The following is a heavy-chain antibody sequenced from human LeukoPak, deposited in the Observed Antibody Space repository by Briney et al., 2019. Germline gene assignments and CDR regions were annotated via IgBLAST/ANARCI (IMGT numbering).Heavy chain of an antibody. Sequence: PGGSLRLSCAASGFTFSRDWMHWVRQAPGKGLEWVSYISSSSSTIYYADSVKGRFTISRDNAKNSLYLQMNSLRAEDTAVYYCARDGFWSGYLNYYYYYYMDVWGKGTTVTVSS. CDR2: ISSSSSTI. J-gene: IGHJ6*03. CDR3: ARDGFWSGYLNYYYYYYMDV. V-gene: IGHV3-48*04. CDR1: GFTFSRDW. D-gene: IGHD3-3*01.